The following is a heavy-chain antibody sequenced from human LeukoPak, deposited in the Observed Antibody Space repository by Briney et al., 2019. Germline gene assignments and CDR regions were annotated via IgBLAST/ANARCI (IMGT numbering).Heavy chain of an antibody. J-gene: IGHJ4*02. CDR1: GGSISSSSYY. CDR2: INHSGST. CDR3: AREVAGLDY. Sequence: SETLSLTCTVSGGSISSSSYYWVWIRQPPGKGLEWIGEINHSGSTNYNPSLKSRVTISVDTSKNQFSLKLSSVTAADTAVYYCAREVAGLDYWGQGTLVTVSS. D-gene: IGHD6-19*01. V-gene: IGHV4-39*07.